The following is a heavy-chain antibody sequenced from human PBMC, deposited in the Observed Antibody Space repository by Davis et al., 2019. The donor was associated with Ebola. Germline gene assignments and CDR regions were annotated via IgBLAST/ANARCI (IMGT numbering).Heavy chain of an antibody. D-gene: IGHD6-13*01. J-gene: IGHJ4*02. CDR1: GFTFSGSA. Sequence: PGGSLRLSCAASGFTFSGSAMHWVRQASGKGLEWVGRIRSKANSYATAYAASVKGRFTISRDDSKNTAYLQMNSLKTEDTAVYYCTHIAAAGDFDYWGQGTLVTVSS. V-gene: IGHV3-73*01. CDR3: THIAAAGDFDY. CDR2: IRSKANSYAT.